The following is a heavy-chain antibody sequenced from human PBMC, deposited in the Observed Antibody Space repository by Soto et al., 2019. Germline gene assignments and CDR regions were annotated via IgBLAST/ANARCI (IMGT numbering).Heavy chain of an antibody. CDR2: ISYDGSNK. J-gene: IGHJ6*02. CDR3: ATHYRYYYDSSGYLSGDYGMDV. CDR1: GFTFSSYA. Sequence: QVQLVESGGGVVQPGRSLRLSCAASGFTFSSYAMHWVRQAPGKGLEWVAVISYDGSNKYYADSVKGRFTISRDNSKNTLCMQMNSLRAEDTAVYYCATHYRYYYDSSGYLSGDYGMDVWGQGTTVTVSS. D-gene: IGHD3-22*01. V-gene: IGHV3-30-3*01.